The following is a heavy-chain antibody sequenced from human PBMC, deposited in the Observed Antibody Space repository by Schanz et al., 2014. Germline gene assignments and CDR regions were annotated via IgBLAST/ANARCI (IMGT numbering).Heavy chain of an antibody. CDR2: INPIDGST. V-gene: IGHV1-46*01. CDR1: GYMYTSHF. J-gene: IGHJ2*01. CDR3: AAYDCSGGSCYSGGNWYFDL. Sequence: QLVQSGAEVKKPGASVKVSCKASGYMYTSHFLHWVRQAPGQGFEWIGLINPIDGSTTYPLRFHGRITMTRDTSTTTFYMDLSSLGSEDTAVYYCAAYDCSGGSCYSGGNWYFDLWGRGTLVTVSS. D-gene: IGHD2-15*01.